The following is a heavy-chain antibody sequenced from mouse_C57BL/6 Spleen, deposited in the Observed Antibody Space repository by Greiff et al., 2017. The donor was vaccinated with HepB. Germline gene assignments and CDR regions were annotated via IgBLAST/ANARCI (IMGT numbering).Heavy chain of an antibody. D-gene: IGHD2-5*01. CDR1: GYTFTEYT. CDR2: FYPGSGSI. J-gene: IGHJ3*01. Sequence: VKLVESGAELVKPGASVKLSCKASGYTFTEYTIHWVKQRSGQGLEWIGWFYPGSGSIKYNEKFKDKATLTADKSSSTVYMELSRLTSEDSAVYFCARHEDDSNPFAYWGQGTLVTVSA. V-gene: IGHV1-62-2*01. CDR3: ARHEDDSNPFAY.